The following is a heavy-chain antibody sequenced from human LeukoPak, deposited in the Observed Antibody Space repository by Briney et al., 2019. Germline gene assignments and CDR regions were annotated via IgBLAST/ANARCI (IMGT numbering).Heavy chain of an antibody. CDR3: ARDFYDYALAGAFDI. D-gene: IGHD3-16*01. CDR2: ISYDGSNK. Sequence: GGSLRLSCAASGFTVSSNYMSWVRQAPGKGLEWVTVISYDGSNKYYADSVKGRFTISRDNSKNTLYLQMNSLRAEDTAVYYCARDFYDYALAGAFDIWGQGTMVTVSS. J-gene: IGHJ3*02. CDR1: GFTVSSNY. V-gene: IGHV3-30-3*01.